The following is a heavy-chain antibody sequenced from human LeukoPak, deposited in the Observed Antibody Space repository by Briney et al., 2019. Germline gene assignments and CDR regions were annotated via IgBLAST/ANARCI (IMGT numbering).Heavy chain of an antibody. D-gene: IGHD5-18*01. CDR2: IYYSGST. CDR1: GGSISSYY. V-gene: IGHV4-59*01. J-gene: IGHJ4*02. Sequence: SETLSLTCTVSGGSISSYYWSWIRQPPGKGLEWIGYIYYSGSTNYNPSLKSRVTISVDTSKNQFSLKLSSVTAADTAVYYCARGGRGGYSYGSDYWGQGTLVTVSS. CDR3: ARGGRGGYSYGSDY.